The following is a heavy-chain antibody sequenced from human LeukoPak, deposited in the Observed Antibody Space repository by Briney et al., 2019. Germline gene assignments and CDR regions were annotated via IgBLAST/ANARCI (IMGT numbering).Heavy chain of an antibody. CDR2: INPSGGST. D-gene: IGHD6-19*01. CDR3: ARSGRYSSGPDDAFDI. V-gene: IGHV1-46*01. J-gene: IGHJ3*02. Sequence: GASVKVSCKASGYTFTSYYMHWVRQAPGQGLEWMGIINPSGGSTSYAQKFQGRVTMTRDTSTSTVYMELSSLRSEDTAVYYCARSGRYSSGPDDAFDIWGQGTMVTVSS. CDR1: GYTFTSYY.